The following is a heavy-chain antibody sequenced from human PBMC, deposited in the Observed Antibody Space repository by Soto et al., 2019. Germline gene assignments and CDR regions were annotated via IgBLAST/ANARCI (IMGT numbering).Heavy chain of an antibody. CDR3: ARWDPNYDILTGYWANWFDP. CDR1: GGTFSSYA. Sequence: ASVKVSCKASGGTFSSYAISWVRQAPGQGLEWMGGIIPIFGTANYAQKFQGRVTITADESTSTAYMELSSLRSEDTAVYYCARWDPNYDILTGYWANWFDPWGQGTLVTVSS. V-gene: IGHV1-69*13. CDR2: IIPIFGTA. J-gene: IGHJ5*02. D-gene: IGHD3-9*01.